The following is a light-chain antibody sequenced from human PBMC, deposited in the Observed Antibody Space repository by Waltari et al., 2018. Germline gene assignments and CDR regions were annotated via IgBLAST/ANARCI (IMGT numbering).Light chain of an antibody. Sequence: NFMLTQPHSVSESPGKPVTISCPGSSGSIASNYVQWYQQPPGSAPTTVIYEDNQRPSGFPDRFSGSIDSSSNSASLTISGLKTEDEADYYCQSYDSSNQGVFGGGTKLTVL. J-gene: IGLJ3*02. CDR1: SGSIASNY. CDR2: EDN. V-gene: IGLV6-57*02. CDR3: QSYDSSNQGV.